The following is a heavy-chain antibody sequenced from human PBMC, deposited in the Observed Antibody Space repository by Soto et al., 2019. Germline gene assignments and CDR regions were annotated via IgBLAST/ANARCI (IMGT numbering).Heavy chain of an antibody. D-gene: IGHD1-26*01. CDR3: ARRGLSGSIWYFDL. CDR2: ISYDGSNK. J-gene: IGHJ2*01. Sequence: QVQLVESGGGVVQPGRSLRLSCAASGFTFSDYAIHWVRQAPGKGLEWVAVISYDGSNKYYADSVKGRFTISRDNSKNTLYRQMNSLRVEDTAVYYCARRGLSGSIWYFDLWGRGTLVTVSS. CDR1: GFTFSDYA. V-gene: IGHV3-30-3*01.